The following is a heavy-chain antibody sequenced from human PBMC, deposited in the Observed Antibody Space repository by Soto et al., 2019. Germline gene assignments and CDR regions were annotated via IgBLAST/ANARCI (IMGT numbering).Heavy chain of an antibody. CDR3: ARHPSDFWFYP. V-gene: IGHV4-39*01. CDR2: IYYSGST. J-gene: IGHJ5*02. D-gene: IGHD2-21*02. CDR1: GGSISSSSYF. Sequence: PSETLSLTCSVSGGSISSSSYFWGWIRQPPGKGLEWIGSIYYSGSTYYNPSLKSRVTVSVDTSKNQFSLKLSSVTAADTAVYYCARHPSDFWFYPRGQGTLVTVSS.